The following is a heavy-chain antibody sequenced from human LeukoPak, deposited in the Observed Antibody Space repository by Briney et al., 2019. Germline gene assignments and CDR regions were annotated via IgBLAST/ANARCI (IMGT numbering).Heavy chain of an antibody. CDR2: IKQDGSEK. V-gene: IGHV3-7*01. D-gene: IGHD3-3*01. J-gene: IGHJ3*02. Sequence: GGSLRLSCAASGFTFSSYWMSWVRQAPGKGLEWVANIKQDGSEKYYVDCVKGRFTISRDNAKNSLYLQMNSLRAEDTAVYYCVGFWSGYPTHAFDIWGQGTMVTVSS. CDR1: GFTFSSYW. CDR3: VGFWSGYPTHAFDI.